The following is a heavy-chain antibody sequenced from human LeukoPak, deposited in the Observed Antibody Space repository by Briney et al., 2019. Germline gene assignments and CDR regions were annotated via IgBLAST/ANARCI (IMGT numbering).Heavy chain of an antibody. V-gene: IGHV4-4*02. D-gene: IGHD6-6*01. J-gene: IGHJ4*02. CDR1: GGSISSSNW. Sequence: SGTLSLTCAVSGGSISSSNWWSWVRQPAGKGLEWIGEIYHSGSTNYNPSLKSRVTISVDKSKNQFSLKLSSVTAADTAVYYCATRGERAAPPDYWGQGTLVTVSS. CDR3: ATRGERAAPPDY. CDR2: IYHSGST.